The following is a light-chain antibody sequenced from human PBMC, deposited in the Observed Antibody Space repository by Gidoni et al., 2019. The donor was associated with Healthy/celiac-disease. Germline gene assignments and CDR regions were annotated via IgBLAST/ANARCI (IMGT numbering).Light chain of an antibody. J-gene: IGKJ2*01. CDR1: QSVSST. CDR2: GAS. Sequence: EIVMTQSPATLSVSPGERATLSCRASQSVSSTLAWYQQKPGQAPRLLIYGASTRATGIPARYSGSGSGTEFTLTISSRQSEDFAVYDCQQYNNWPPMYTFGQGTKLEIK. CDR3: QQYNNWPPMYT. V-gene: IGKV3-15*01.